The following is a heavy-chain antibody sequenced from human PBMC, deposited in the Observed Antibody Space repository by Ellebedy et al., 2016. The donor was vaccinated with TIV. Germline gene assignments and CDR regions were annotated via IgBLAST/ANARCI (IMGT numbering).Heavy chain of an antibody. J-gene: IGHJ6*02. CDR2: ISSVSSSI. V-gene: IGHV3-48*04. D-gene: IGHD3-3*01. CDR3: ARAGRDYDFWSGYYFPPHGMDV. Sequence: GGSLRLSCAASGFTFSSYSMNWVRQAPGKGLEWVSYISSVSSSIYYADSVKGRFTISRDNAKNSLYLQMNSLRAEDTAVYYCARAGRDYDFWSGYYFPPHGMDVWGQGTTVTVSS. CDR1: GFTFSSYS.